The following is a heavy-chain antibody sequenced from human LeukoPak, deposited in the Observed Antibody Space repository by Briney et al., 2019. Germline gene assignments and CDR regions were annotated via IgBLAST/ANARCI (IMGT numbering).Heavy chain of an antibody. V-gene: IGHV3-23*01. D-gene: IGHD2-21*02. CDR1: GFTFSNYA. J-gene: IGHJ4*02. CDR2: ISGSGGST. CDR3: ARDVEVCRIGACYWTTFDC. Sequence: GGSLGLSCAASGFTFSNYAMTWVRQAPGRGLEWVSTISGSGGSTYYADSVKGRFTISRDTASDTVNLQMNSLRAEDTAVYYCARDVEVCRIGACYWTTFDCWGQGTLVTVSS.